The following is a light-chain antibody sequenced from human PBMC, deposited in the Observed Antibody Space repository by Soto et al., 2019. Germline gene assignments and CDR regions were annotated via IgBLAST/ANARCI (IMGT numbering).Light chain of an antibody. CDR2: EVS. Sequence: QSVLTQPPSASGSPGQSVTISCTGTSSDVGGYNYVSWYQQHPGKAPKLMIYEVSKRPSGVPDRFSGSKSGNTASLTVSGLQAEDEADYYCSSYAGSNNPPFGGGTPLTVL. CDR3: SSYAGSNNPP. CDR1: SSDVGGYNY. V-gene: IGLV2-8*01. J-gene: IGLJ2*01.